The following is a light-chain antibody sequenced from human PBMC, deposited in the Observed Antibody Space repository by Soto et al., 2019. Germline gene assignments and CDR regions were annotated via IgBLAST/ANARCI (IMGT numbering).Light chain of an antibody. CDR1: SSDVGGYNY. V-gene: IGLV2-8*01. J-gene: IGLJ3*02. CDR3: SSYAGSNNLGV. CDR2: EVS. Sequence: SALTQPPSASGSPGQSVPISCTGTSSDVGGYNYVSWYQQHPGKAPKLIIYEVSKRPSGVPDRFSGSSSGNTASLTVSGLQAEDEADYYCSSYAGSNNLGVFGGGTKLTVL.